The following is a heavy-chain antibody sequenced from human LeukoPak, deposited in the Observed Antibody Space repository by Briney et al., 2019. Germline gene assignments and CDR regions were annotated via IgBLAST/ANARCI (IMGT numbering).Heavy chain of an antibody. CDR1: GYTFTSYG. V-gene: IGHV1-18*01. CDR2: ISAYNGNT. D-gene: IGHD6-19*01. Sequence: GASVKVSCKASGYTFTSYGISWVRQAPGQGLEWMGWISAYNGNTNYAQKLQGRVTMTTDTSTSTAYMELRSLRSDDTAVYYCARAFFSSGWVWFDPWGQGTLVTVSS. J-gene: IGHJ5*02. CDR3: ARAFFSSGWVWFDP.